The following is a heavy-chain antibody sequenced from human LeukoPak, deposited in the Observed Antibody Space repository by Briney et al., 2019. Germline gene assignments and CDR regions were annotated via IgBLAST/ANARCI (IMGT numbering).Heavy chain of an antibody. CDR2: VYYPGTT. D-gene: IGHD6-19*01. J-gene: IGHJ4*02. CDR3: ARRAKGAVAGTFDY. CDR1: GVSISAIPYY. V-gene: IGHV4-39*01. Sequence: SETVSLTCTVSGVSISAIPYYWGWIRKPPGKGLEWIGSVYYPGTTYYNPSLKTRVTISVDTSKSQFSLKLTSVTAADTAVYYCARRAKGAVAGTFDYWGQGTVVADSS.